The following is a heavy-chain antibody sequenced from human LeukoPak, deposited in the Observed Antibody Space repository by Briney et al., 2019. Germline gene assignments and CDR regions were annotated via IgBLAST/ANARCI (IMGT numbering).Heavy chain of an antibody. CDR3: TRSRYNSGWDDY. CDR1: GFAFSSPW. D-gene: IGHD6-19*01. V-gene: IGHV3-7*01. CDR2: IKEDGSEK. J-gene: IGHJ4*02. Sequence: GGPLRLSCAASGFAFSSPWMSWVRQAPGKGLYWVANIKEDGSEKYYVDSVRGRFTISRDNAKNSLYLQMNSLRAEDTAVYYCTRSRYNSGWDDYWGQGTLVTVSS.